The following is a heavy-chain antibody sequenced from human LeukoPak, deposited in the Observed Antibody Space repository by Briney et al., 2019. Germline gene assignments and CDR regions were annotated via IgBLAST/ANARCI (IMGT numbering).Heavy chain of an antibody. CDR2: IYTSGST. Sequence: SETLSLTCTVSGGSISSGSYYWSWIRQPAGKGLEWIGRIYTSGSTNYNPSLKSRVTISVDTSKNQFSLKLSSVTAADKAVYYCARDTLGDGDYYYYYYMDVWGKGTTVTVSS. V-gene: IGHV4-61*02. D-gene: IGHD3-16*01. J-gene: IGHJ6*03. CDR3: ARDTLGDGDYYYYYYMDV. CDR1: GGSISSGSYY.